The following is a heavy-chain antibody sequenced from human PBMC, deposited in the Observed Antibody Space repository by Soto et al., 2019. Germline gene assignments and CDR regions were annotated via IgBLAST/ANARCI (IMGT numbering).Heavy chain of an antibody. CDR3: ARRTSYYGPFDY. Sequence: SSETLSLTCTVSGGSISSYYWSWIRQPPGKGLEWIGYIYYSGSTNYNPSLKSRVTISVDTSKNQFSLKLSSVTAADTAVYYCARRTSYYGPFDYWGQGTLVTVSS. J-gene: IGHJ4*02. CDR2: IYYSGST. D-gene: IGHD1-26*01. CDR1: GGSISSYY. V-gene: IGHV4-59*01.